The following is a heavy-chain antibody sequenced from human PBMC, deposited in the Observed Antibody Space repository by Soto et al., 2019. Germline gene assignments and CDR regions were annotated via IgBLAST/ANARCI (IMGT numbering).Heavy chain of an antibody. D-gene: IGHD1-7*01. CDR3: AKDFRLELRGADS. V-gene: IGHV3-30*04. CDR1: GFTLRNFA. Sequence: QVQLVESGGGVVQPGRSLRLSCAVSGFTLRNFAMHWVRQAPGKGLEWVAIISQNESDKPSPDSVKGRFTISRDSYTNTLYLQMNSLRPEDTAVYYCAKDFRLELRGADSWGQGTLVTVSS. CDR2: ISQNESDK. J-gene: IGHJ5*02.